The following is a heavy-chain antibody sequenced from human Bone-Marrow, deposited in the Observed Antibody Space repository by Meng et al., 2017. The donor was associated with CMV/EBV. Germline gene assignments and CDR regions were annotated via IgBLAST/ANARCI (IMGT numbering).Heavy chain of an antibody. CDR3: ARDQIVVVPADLYGMDV. Sequence: GESLKISCAASGFTFSSYWMSWVRQAPGKGLEWVANIKQDGSEKYYVDSVKGRFTISRDNAKNSLYLQMNSLRAEDTAVYYCARDQIVVVPADLYGMDVWGQGTTVTVSS. D-gene: IGHD2-2*01. J-gene: IGHJ6*02. CDR1: GFTFSSYW. CDR2: IKQDGSEK. V-gene: IGHV3-7*01.